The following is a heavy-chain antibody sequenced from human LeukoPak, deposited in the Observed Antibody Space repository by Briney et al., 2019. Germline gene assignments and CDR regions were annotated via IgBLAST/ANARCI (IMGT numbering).Heavy chain of an antibody. CDR2: INSNSGNT. J-gene: IGHJ6*03. Sequence: GGSLRLSCAASGFTFTSYSMNWVRQATGKGLEWVASINSNSGNTYYAHTVEGRVTITRDTSKNTPYLQMSSLRSEDTAVYYCAREWILKYSSASIKGYYYYYYMDGWGKGATVAVSS. D-gene: IGHD6-6*01. CDR1: GFTFTSYS. CDR3: AREWILKYSSASIKGYYYYYYMDG. V-gene: IGHV3-21*01.